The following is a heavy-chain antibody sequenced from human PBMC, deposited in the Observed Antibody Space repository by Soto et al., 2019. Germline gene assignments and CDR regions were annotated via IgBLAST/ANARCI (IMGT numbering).Heavy chain of an antibody. J-gene: IGHJ4*02. CDR3: AVGSVRDADFWTGYYSLGY. V-gene: IGHV1-8*01. D-gene: IGHD3-3*01. Sequence: ASVKVSCKASGYTFTSYDINWVRQATGQGLEWMGWMNPNSGNTGYAQKFQGRVTMTRNTSISTAYMELSSLRSEDTAVYYCAVGSVRDADFWTGYYSLGYWGQGTLVTVAS. CDR2: MNPNSGNT. CDR1: GYTFTSYD.